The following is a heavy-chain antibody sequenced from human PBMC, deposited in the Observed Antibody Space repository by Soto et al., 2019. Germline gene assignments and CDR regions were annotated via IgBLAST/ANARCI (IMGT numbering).Heavy chain of an antibody. CDR3: AKDLSPNMGCMDV. CDR1: GFTFSSYA. D-gene: IGHD3-10*01. Sequence: EVQLLESGGDLVQPGGSLRLSCAASGFTFSSYAMSWVRQAPGKGLEWVSSITGSGGTTFYADSVKGRLTISRDNSKNTLYVQMDILLAEGTAVYYCAKDLSPNMGCMDVWGPGTTVTVSS. J-gene: IGHJ6*02. V-gene: IGHV3-23*01. CDR2: ITGSGGTT.